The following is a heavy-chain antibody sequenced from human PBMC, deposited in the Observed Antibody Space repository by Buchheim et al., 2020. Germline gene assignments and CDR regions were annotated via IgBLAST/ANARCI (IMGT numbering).Heavy chain of an antibody. J-gene: IGHJ6*02. CDR1: GGTFSSYA. D-gene: IGHD2-2*01. Sequence: QVQLVQSGAEVKKPGSSVKVSCKASGGTFSSYAISWVRQAPGQGLEWMGRIIPILGIANYAQKFQGRVTITADKSTSTAYMGLSSLRSEDTAVYYCARNFAPDCSSTSCYLYGMDVWGQETT. CDR2: IIPILGIA. V-gene: IGHV1-69*04. CDR3: ARNFAPDCSSTSCYLYGMDV.